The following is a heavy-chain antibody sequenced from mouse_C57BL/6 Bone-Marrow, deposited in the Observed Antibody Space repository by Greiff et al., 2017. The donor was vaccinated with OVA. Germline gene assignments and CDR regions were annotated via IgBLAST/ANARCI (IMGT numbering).Heavy chain of an antibody. V-gene: IGHV1-55*01. J-gene: IGHJ1*03. Sequence: QVQLKQPGAELVKPGASVKMSCKASGYTFTSYWITWVKQRPGQGLEWIGDIYPGSGSTNYNEKFKSKATLTVDTSSSTAYMQLSSLTSEDSAVYYCARSNTTVSWYFDVWGTGTTVTVSS. CDR3: ARSNTTVSWYFDV. D-gene: IGHD1-1*01. CDR2: IYPGSGST. CDR1: GYTFTSYW.